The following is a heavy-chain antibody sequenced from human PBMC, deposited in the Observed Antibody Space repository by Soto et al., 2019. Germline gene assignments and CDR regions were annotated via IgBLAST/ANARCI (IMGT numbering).Heavy chain of an antibody. CDR2: IYYSGST. J-gene: IGHJ4*02. CDR1: GSSISSSSYY. V-gene: IGHV4-39*01. Sequence: SETLSLTCTVSGSSISSSSYYWGWIRQPPGKGLEWIGSIYYSGSTYYNPSLKSRVTISVDTSKNQFSLKLSSVTAADTAVYYCARLCVYSSGWYLEYYFDYWGQGTLVTVSS. CDR3: ARLCVYSSGWYLEYYFDY. D-gene: IGHD6-19*01.